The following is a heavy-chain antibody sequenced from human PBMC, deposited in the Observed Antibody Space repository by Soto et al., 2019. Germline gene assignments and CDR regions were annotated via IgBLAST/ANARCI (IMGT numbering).Heavy chain of an antibody. CDR2: IRPDGSEK. J-gene: IGHJ5*01. CDR3: AREEAATVANNLFDS. D-gene: IGHD6-25*01. V-gene: IGHV3-7*03. CDR1: GFTFRRYW. Sequence: EVQVVESGGGLVQPGGSLRVSCVGSGFTFRRYWMSWVRQAPGKGLEWVANIRPDGSEKYYVDSVKGRFTISRDNAKNSLYLLISSLRAEDTAVYSFAREEAATVANNLFDSWGQGALVTVSS.